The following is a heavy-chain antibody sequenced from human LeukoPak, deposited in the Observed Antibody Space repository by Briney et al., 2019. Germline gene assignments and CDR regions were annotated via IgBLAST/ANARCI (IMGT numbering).Heavy chain of an antibody. CDR1: GGTFSSYA. CDR3: ARGGWDSSGYYYNNWFDP. CDR2: IIAIFGTA. D-gene: IGHD3-22*01. J-gene: IGHJ5*02. V-gene: IGHV1-69*05. Sequence: SVKVSCKASGGTFSSYAISWVRQAPGQGLEWMGGIIAIFGTANYAQKFQGRVTITTDGSTSTAYMELSSLRSEDTAVYYCARGGWDSSGYYYNNWFDPWGQGALVTVSS.